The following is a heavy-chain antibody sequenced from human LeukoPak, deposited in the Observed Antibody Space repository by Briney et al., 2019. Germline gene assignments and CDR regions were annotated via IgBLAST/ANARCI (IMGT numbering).Heavy chain of an antibody. J-gene: IGHJ4*02. Sequence: GGSLRLSCAASGFTFSSYIMNWVRQAPGKGLEWVSYISSHSSTIYYADSVKGRFTISRDNAKNSLYLQMNSLRAEDTAVYYCARGGGTPGYSSSWYLDFDYWGQGTLVTVSS. D-gene: IGHD6-13*01. CDR1: GFTFSSYI. CDR3: ARGGGTPGYSSSWYLDFDY. V-gene: IGHV3-48*04. CDR2: ISSHSSTI.